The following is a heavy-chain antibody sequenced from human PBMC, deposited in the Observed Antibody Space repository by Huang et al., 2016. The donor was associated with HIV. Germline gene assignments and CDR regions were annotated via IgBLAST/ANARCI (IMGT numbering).Heavy chain of an antibody. CDR2: IIPMYGTP. J-gene: IGHJ4*02. V-gene: IGHV1-69*13. CDR3: ARGQLGAYGDYDVLY. Sequence: QVQLVQSGAEVKTPGSSVKVSCKASGGTFSKYAISWVRQASGQGIEWMGGIIPMYGTPSYARKFHGRVTIAADDSTSTTYVEVSSLRSEDTTLYYCARGQLGAYGDYDVLYWGQGTLVTVSS. D-gene: IGHD4-17*01. CDR1: GGTFSKYA.